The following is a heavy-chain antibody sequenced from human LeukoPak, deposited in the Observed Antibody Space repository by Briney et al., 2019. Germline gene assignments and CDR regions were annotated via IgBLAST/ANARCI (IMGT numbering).Heavy chain of an antibody. CDR3: AKGGASTYYYDSSGYDY. CDR1: GFTFSSYW. CDR2: IKQDGSDK. J-gene: IGHJ4*02. D-gene: IGHD3-22*01. V-gene: IGHV3-7*01. Sequence: GRSLRLSCVASGFTFSSYWMSWVRQAPGKGLEWVANIKQDGSDKYYVDSVKGRFTISRDNAKNSLYLQMNSLRAEDTAVYYCAKGGASTYYYDSSGYDYWGQGTLVTVSS.